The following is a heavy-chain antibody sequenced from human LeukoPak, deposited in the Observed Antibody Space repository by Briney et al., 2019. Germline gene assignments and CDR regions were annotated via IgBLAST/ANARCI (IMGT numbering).Heavy chain of an antibody. D-gene: IGHD2-15*01. J-gene: IGHJ4*02. V-gene: IGHV3-21*01. CDR2: LTNSVNYM. CDR1: GFTFSSYS. Sequence: GGSLRLSCAASGFTFSSYSMNWVRQAPGKGVEWVSSLTNSVNYMYYADSVKGRFTISRDNAKNSLYLQMDSLRAEDTALYYCARDRGYCSGGTCYPVYFDYWGQGTLVTVSS. CDR3: ARDRGYCSGGTCYPVYFDY.